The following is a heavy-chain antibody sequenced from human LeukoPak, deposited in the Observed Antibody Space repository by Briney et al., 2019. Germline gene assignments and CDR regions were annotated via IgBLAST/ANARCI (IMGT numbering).Heavy chain of an antibody. Sequence: SETLSLTCTVSGGSISSYYWSWIRQPPGKGLEWIGYIYYSGSTNYNPSLKSRVTVSVDTSKNQFSLKLSSVTAADTAVYYCARQDGPYYDSSGYYYYGMDVWGQGTTVTVSS. CDR2: IYYSGST. CDR3: ARQDGPYYDSSGYYYYGMDV. J-gene: IGHJ6*02. CDR1: GGSISSYY. V-gene: IGHV4-59*08. D-gene: IGHD3-22*01.